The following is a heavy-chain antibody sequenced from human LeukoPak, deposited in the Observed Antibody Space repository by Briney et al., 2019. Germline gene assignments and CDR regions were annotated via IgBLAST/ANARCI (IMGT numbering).Heavy chain of an antibody. J-gene: IGHJ5*02. CDR1: GGSIRSYY. CDR2: IYYSGST. Sequence: SETLSLTCTVSGGSIRSYYWSWIRQPPGRGLEWIGYIYYSGSTNYNPSLKSRVTISVDTSKNQFSLKLSSVTAADTAVYYCARRKVVITLPPYNWFDPWGQGTLVTVSS. V-gene: IGHV4-59*12. D-gene: IGHD3-22*01. CDR3: ARRKVVITLPPYNWFDP.